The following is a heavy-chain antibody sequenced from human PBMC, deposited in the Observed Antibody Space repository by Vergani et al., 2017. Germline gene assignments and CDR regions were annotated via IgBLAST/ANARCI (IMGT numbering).Heavy chain of an antibody. J-gene: IGHJ4*02. D-gene: IGHD1-26*01. V-gene: IGHV1-46*01. CDR2: INPSGGST. Sequence: QVQLVQSGAEVKKPRASVKVSCKASGYTFTSYYMHWVRQAPGQGLEWMGIINPSGGSTSYAQKFQGRVTMTRDTSTSTVYMELSSLRSEDTAVYYCARGYATRYSGSYYFDYWGQGTLVTVSS. CDR1: GYTFTSYY. CDR3: ARGYATRYSGSYYFDY.